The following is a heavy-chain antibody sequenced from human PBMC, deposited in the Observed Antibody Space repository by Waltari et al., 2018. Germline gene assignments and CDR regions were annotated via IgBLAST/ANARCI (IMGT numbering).Heavy chain of an antibody. V-gene: IGHV4-38-2*01. J-gene: IGHJ3*02. Sequence: QVQLQESGPGLVKPSETLSLTCAVSGYSISSGYYWGWIRQPPGKGLEWIGSIYHSGSTYYNPSLKSRVTISVDTSKNQFSLKLSSVTAADTAVYYCARVPTWNNYRPGGLDAFDIWGQGTMVTVSS. CDR2: IYHSGST. D-gene: IGHD3-10*01. CDR1: GYSISSGYY. CDR3: ARVPTWNNYRPGGLDAFDI.